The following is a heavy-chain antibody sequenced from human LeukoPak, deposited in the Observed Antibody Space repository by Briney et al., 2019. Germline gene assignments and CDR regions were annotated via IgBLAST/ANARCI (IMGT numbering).Heavy chain of an antibody. CDR2: VSGVST. J-gene: IGHJ4*02. V-gene: IGHV3-23*01. CDR1: GFTFSSYA. Sequence: GGSLRLSCAASGFTFSSYAMSWVRQAPGKGLEWVSAVSGVSTYYADSVEGRFTIFRDNSKGTLYLQMNSLRAEDTAVYYCAKDADGGKGFDNWGQGTLVIVSA. CDR3: AKDADGGKGFDN. D-gene: IGHD4-23*01.